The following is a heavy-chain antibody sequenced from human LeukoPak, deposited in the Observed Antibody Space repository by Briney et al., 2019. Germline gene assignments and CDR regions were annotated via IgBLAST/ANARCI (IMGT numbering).Heavy chain of an antibody. V-gene: IGHV4-30-2*01. CDR2: IYHSGST. J-gene: IGHJ4*02. CDR3: ARASDSIDY. D-gene: IGHD6-13*01. Sequence: PSETLSLTCTVSGGSVSSGSYYWSWIRQPPGKGLEWIGYIYHSGSTYYNPSLKSRVTISVDRSKNQFSLKLSSVTAADTAVYYCARASDSIDYWGQGTLVTVSS. CDR1: GGSVSSGSYY.